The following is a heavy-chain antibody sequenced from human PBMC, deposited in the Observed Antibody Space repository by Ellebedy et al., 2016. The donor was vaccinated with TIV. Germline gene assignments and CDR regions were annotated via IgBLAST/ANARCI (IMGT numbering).Heavy chain of an antibody. CDR1: GYTFTSYG. J-gene: IGHJ6*02. V-gene: IGHV1-18*01. CDR2: ISAYNGNT. D-gene: IGHD2-15*01. Sequence: ASVKVSXKASGYTFTSYGISWVRQAPGQGLEWMGWISAYNGNTNYAQKLQGRVTMTTDTSTSTAYMELRSLRSDDTAVYYCARGIDIVVVVDYYYGMDVWGQGTTVTVSS. CDR3: ARGIDIVVVVDYYYGMDV.